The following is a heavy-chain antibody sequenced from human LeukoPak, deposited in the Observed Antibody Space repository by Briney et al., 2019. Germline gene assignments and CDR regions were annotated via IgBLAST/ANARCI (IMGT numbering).Heavy chain of an antibody. CDR2: ITDAGGGT. CDR3: AKDGRRAMVRDYYYGMDV. Sequence: GGSLRLSCAASGFTLSSYAMSWVRQAPGKGLEYVSIITDAGGGTYYADSVKGRFTISRDNSKNTLYLQMNSLRADDTAVYYCAKDGRRAMVRDYYYGMDVWGQGTTVTVSS. V-gene: IGHV3-23*01. CDR1: GFTLSSYA. D-gene: IGHD3-10*01. J-gene: IGHJ6*02.